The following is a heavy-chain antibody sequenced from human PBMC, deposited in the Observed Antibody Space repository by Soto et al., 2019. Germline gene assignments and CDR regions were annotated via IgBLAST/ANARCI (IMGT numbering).Heavy chain of an antibody. D-gene: IGHD3-22*01. Sequence: SETLSLTCPVSGCSITNFHWSWIRQPPGKGLEWIGYVYFSGSTKYNPSFKSRVTMSIDTSKNEFSLRLISVTAADSAAYFCAAYDSEGYFDYWGQGALVTVSS. CDR1: GCSITNFH. CDR2: VYFSGST. J-gene: IGHJ4*02. V-gene: IGHV4-59*01. CDR3: AAYDSEGYFDY.